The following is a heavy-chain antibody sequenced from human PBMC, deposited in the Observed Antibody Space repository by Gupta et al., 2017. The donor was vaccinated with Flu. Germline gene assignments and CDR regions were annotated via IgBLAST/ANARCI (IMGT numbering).Heavy chain of an antibody. D-gene: IGHD5-24*01. V-gene: IGHV1-69*01. CDR1: GGTFNSYA. CDR3: AKVEDGYNDYYFYGMDV. Sequence: QVQLVQSGAEVKKPGSSVKVSCKTSGGTFNSYAINWVRQAPGQGLEWMGGIIPLLVTTNYAQKFQGRVTINADESTSTAYMELSSLSSEDTAVYYCAKVEDGYNDYYFYGMDVWGQGTTVTGSS. J-gene: IGHJ6*02. CDR2: IIPLLVTT.